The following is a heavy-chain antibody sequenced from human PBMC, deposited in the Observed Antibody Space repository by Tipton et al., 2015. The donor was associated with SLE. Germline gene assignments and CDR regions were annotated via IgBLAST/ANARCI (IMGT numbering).Heavy chain of an antibody. CDR3: ARLRGSYYRSSNFDY. CDR2: ISYIGST. V-gene: IGHV4-59*08. CDR1: GGSFSDDY. Sequence: TLSLTCTVSGGSFSDDYWSWIRQPPGRGLEWIGYISYIGSTNFNASLKSRVTMSVDTSKNQFSLSLISVTAADTAVYYCARLRGSYYRSSNFDYWGQGTLVTVSS. J-gene: IGHJ4*02. D-gene: IGHD1-26*01.